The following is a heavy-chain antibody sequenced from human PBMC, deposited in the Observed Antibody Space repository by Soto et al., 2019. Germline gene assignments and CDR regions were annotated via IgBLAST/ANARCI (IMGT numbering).Heavy chain of an antibody. J-gene: IGHJ4*02. CDR3: ARDNWNSY. CDR1: GFTFNIYW. D-gene: IGHD1-1*01. CDR2: IDNDGNAT. Sequence: EVQLVESGGGLVQPGGSLRLSCVASGFTFNIYWMHWVRQAPGKGLEWVSRIDNDGNATTYADSVKGRFTISRDNAKNTLFLQMNTLRVDDTAVYYYARDNWNSYWGQVTLATVSS. V-gene: IGHV3-74*01.